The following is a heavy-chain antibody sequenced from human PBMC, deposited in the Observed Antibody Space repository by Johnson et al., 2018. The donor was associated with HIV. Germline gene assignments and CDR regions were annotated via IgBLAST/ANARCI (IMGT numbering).Heavy chain of an antibody. Sequence: QAQLVESGGGLVQPGRSLRLSCAASGFTFSTYGMHWVRQAPGKGPEWVVVIWFDGSNKYYADSVKGRFTISRDNSKNTLYLQMNSLRAEDTAVYYCAKPEGAQFLGSYGAFDIWGQGTMVTVSS. CDR1: GFTFSTYG. CDR3: AKPEGAQFLGSYGAFDI. D-gene: IGHD5-18*01. CDR2: IWFDGSNK. J-gene: IGHJ3*02. V-gene: IGHV3-30*18.